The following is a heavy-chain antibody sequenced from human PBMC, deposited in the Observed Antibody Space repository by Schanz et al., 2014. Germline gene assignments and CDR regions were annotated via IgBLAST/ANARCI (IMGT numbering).Heavy chain of an antibody. CDR2: ISGSGAST. D-gene: IGHD1-1*01. V-gene: IGHV3-48*01. J-gene: IGHJ4*02. CDR1: GFTFSTFA. CDR3: ARDRRNADLDY. Sequence: EVQLVESGGDLVQPGGSLRLSCSASGFTFSTFAMHWVRQAPGKGLEWVSGISGSGASTYYADSVKGRFTISRDNAKNSLYLEMNSLRAEDTALYYCARDRRNADLDYWGQGTLXTVSS.